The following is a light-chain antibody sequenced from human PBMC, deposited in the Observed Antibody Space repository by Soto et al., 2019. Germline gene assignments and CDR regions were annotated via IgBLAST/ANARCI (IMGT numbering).Light chain of an antibody. J-gene: IGKJ4*01. CDR1: QGIRND. CDR2: AAS. CDR3: QKCKVAPFT. V-gene: IGKV1-6*01. Sequence: AIQMTQSPSSLSASVGDRVTITCRASQGIRNDLGWYQQKPGKAPNLLIYAASSLQSGVPSRFSGSGSGTDFTLTISSLQPEDFATYYCQKCKVAPFTFGGGTKVDIK.